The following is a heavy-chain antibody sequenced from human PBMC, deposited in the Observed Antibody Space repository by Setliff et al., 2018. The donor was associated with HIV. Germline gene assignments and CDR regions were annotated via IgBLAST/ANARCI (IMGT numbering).Heavy chain of an antibody. J-gene: IGHJ3*02. CDR2: VAGNAVNT. D-gene: IGHD3-22*01. V-gene: IGHV3-23*01. CDR3: AKGFYYDSGDGRVRAFDI. CDR1: GYTFNNYA. Sequence: GSLRLSCAASGYTFNNYAMSWVRQAPGKGLEWVSTVAGNAVNTYHADSVEGRFTISRDNSKNTLYLQMNSLRAEDTAVYFCAKGFYYDSGDGRVRAFDIWGQGTMVTVS.